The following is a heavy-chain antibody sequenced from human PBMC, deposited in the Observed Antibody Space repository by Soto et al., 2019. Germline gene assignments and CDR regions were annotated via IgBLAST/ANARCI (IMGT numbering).Heavy chain of an antibody. CDR3: ARRSVFGYFYAMDV. J-gene: IGHJ6*02. CDR2: IYDSETT. V-gene: IGHV4-39*01. D-gene: IGHD3-16*01. Sequence: QLQLQESGPGLVKPSETLSLTCTVSGGSISSISYYWGWIRQPPGMGLEWIGSIYDSETTYYNPSLKSRVTISVDTSKNQFSLELSSVTAADTAVYYCARRSVFGYFYAMDVWGQGTTVTVSS. CDR1: GGSISSISYY.